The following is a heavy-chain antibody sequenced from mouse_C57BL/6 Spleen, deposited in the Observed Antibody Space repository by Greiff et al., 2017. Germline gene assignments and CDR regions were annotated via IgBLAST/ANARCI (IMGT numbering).Heavy chain of an antibody. CDR3: ASLDGYPFAY. CDR1: GIDFSRYW. J-gene: IGHJ3*01. V-gene: IGHV4-1*01. CDR2: INPDSSTI. D-gene: IGHD2-3*01. Sequence: CAASGIDFSRYWMSWVRRAPGKGLEWIGEINPDSSTINYAPSLKDKFIIPSDNAKNTLYLQMSKVRSEDTALYYCASLDGYPFAYWGQGTLVTVSA.